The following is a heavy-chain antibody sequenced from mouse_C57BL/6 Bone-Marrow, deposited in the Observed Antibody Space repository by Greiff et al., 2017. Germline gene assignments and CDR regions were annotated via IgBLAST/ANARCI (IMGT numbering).Heavy chain of an antibody. CDR2: IVPGSGST. J-gene: IGHJ2*01. D-gene: IGHD1-1*01. V-gene: IGHV1-9*01. Sequence: LMKPGASVKLSCTATGYTFTGYWKEWVKQRPGHGLERNGEIVPGSGSTNYNAKFKGKDTFTADTSSNTAYMQLSSLATEDTGIYYWERYPTTAVVPYYVGYWGQGTTLTVSS. CDR3: ERYPTTAVVPYYVGY. CDR1: GYTFTGYW.